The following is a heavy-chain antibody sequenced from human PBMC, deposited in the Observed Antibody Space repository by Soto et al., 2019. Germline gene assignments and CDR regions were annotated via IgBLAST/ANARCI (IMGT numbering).Heavy chain of an antibody. J-gene: IGHJ4*02. Sequence: GGSLRLSCAASGFTLSDYTMNWVRQAPGKGLEWVSSISSSGGNTYYADSLKGRFTISRDNPKNTLYLQMNSLRAEDTAVYYCAKGGLWLPHDYWGQGTLVTVSS. CDR1: GFTLSDYT. D-gene: IGHD5-12*01. CDR3: AKGGLWLPHDY. V-gene: IGHV3-23*01. CDR2: ISSSGGNT.